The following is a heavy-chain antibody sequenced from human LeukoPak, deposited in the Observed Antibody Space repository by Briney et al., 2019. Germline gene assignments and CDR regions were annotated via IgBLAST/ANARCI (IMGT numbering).Heavy chain of an antibody. CDR2: IYPNSGGT. D-gene: IGHD2-21*01. Sequence: GASVKVSCTASGYAFSGSYMHWVRQAPGQGLEWMGWIYPNSGGTNYAQKFQGRVTMTRVTAITTDYMELTRLKSDDTAVYYCARGLGSFGDWYFDDWAREPWSPSPQ. J-gene: IGHJ4*02. CDR1: GYAFSGSY. V-gene: IGHV1-2*02. CDR3: ARGLGSFGDWYFDD.